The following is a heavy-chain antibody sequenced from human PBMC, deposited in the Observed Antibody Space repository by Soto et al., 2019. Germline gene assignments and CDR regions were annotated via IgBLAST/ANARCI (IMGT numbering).Heavy chain of an antibody. D-gene: IGHD3-22*01. J-gene: IGHJ5*02. CDR3: TREAVVAENWFDP. CDR1: GYTFVDYA. V-gene: IGHV1-3*01. CDR2: MNPKTGNI. Sequence: QVRLVQSGAEVKRPGASVKVSCRASGYTFVDYALHWVRQAPGQGLEWVGWMNPKTGNIKSSHKFEDGVSITRDTATSTAYMELSGLRSEDTAVYFCTREAVVAENWFDPWGQGTLVTVSS.